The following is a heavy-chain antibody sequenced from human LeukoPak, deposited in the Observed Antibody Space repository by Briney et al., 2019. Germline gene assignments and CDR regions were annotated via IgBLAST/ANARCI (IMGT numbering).Heavy chain of an antibody. CDR1: GFFFSSYS. V-gene: IGHV3-23*01. CDR3: AKAASSSWPSYYYGMDV. CDR2: ITGSGGNT. J-gene: IGHJ6*02. Sequence: PGGSLRLSCAASGFFFSSYSMSWVRQAPGKGLEWVSVITGSGGNTYYADSVKGRFTISKDNSKNTVYLQMSSLRVDDTAVYYCAKAASSSWPSYYYGMDVWGQGTTVTVSS. D-gene: IGHD6-13*01.